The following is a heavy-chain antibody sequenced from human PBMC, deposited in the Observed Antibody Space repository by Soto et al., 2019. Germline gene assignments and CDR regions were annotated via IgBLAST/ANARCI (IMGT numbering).Heavy chain of an antibody. Sequence: VQLVESGGGLVQPGGSLRLSCAASGFTFSTYWMTWVRRPPGKGLEWVANLDQDGSERYYVDSVRGRFTISRDNAKNSLYLQMNSLRAEDTAVYYCVCGGNVFVYWGQGTLVTVSP. V-gene: IGHV3-7*01. CDR3: VCGGNVFVY. J-gene: IGHJ4*02. D-gene: IGHD3-16*01. CDR1: GFTFSTYW. CDR2: LDQDGSER.